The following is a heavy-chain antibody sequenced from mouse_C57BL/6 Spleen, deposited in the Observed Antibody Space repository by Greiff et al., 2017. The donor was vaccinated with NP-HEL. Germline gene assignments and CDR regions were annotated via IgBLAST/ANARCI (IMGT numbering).Heavy chain of an antibody. CDR2: IDPSDSYT. J-gene: IGHJ1*03. V-gene: IGHV1-50*01. CDR1: GYTFTSYW. Sequence: QVHVKQPGAELVKPGASVKLSCKASGYTFTSYWMQWVKQRPGQGLEWIGEIDPSDSYTNYNQKFKGKATLTVDTSSSTAYMQLSSLTSEDSAVYYCASRPPWYFDVWGTGTTVTVSS. CDR3: ASRPPWYFDV.